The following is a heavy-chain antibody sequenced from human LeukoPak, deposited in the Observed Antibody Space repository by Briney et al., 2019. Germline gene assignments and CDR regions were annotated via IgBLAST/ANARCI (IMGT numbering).Heavy chain of an antibody. V-gene: IGHV3-23*01. CDR2: ISDTGRNT. CDR3: AKDLTPLKY. J-gene: IGHJ4*02. Sequence: PGGSLRLSCASSGFTFSSHGMTWVRQAPGKGLEWVSSISDTGRNTYYADSVKGRSTISRDNSKNTLYLQLSSLRAEDTAIYYCAKDLTPLKYWGQGTLVTVSS. CDR1: GFTFSSHG.